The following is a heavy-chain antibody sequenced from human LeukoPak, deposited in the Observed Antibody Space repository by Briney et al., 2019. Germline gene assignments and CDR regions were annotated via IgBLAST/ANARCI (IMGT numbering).Heavy chain of an antibody. D-gene: IGHD3-3*01. V-gene: IGHV4-39*07. CDR2: IFHSGTT. Sequence: PSQTLSLTCTVSGGSISSGGYYWGWIRQPPGKGLEWIGSIFHSGTTYSNPSLQGRVTLSVDTSKNQFSLKLSSVTAADTAVYYCARTFWSGYIWFDPWGQGTLVTVSS. J-gene: IGHJ5*02. CDR3: ARTFWSGYIWFDP. CDR1: GGSISSGGYY.